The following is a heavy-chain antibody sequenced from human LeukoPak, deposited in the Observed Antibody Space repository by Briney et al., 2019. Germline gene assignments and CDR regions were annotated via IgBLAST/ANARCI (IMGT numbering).Heavy chain of an antibody. CDR1: GGSVSSYC. V-gene: IGHV4-59*02. CDR3: ARHAGNYGGAFDI. D-gene: IGHD3-16*01. Sequence: KASETLSLTCTVSGGSVSSYCWSWIRQPPGKGLEWIGHIHYSGNINYNPSLKSRVTMSLDTSENHSSLKVNSVTAADTAVYYCARHAGNYGGAFDIWGQGTTVTVSS. J-gene: IGHJ3*02. CDR2: IHYSGNI.